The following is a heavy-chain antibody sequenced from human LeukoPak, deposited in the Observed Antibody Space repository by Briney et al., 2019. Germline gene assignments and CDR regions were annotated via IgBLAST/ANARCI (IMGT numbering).Heavy chain of an antibody. D-gene: IGHD3-22*01. V-gene: IGHV3-30-3*01. J-gene: IGHJ4*02. CDR1: GFTFSSYA. CDR3: ARDIPDDSYYYDSSGYYYANDY. CDR2: ISYDGSNK. Sequence: PGRSLRLSCAASGFTFSSYAMHWVRQAPGKGLEWVAVISYDGSNKYYADPVKGRFTISRDNSKNTLYLQMNSLRAEDTAVYYCARDIPDDSYYYDSSGYYYANDYWGQGTLVTVSS.